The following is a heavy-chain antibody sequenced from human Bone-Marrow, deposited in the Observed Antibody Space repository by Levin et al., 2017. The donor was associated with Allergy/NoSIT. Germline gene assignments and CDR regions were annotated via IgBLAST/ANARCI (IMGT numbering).Heavy chain of an antibody. CDR1: GFTFSDHY. Sequence: GGSLRLSCAASGFTFSDHYMDWVRQAPGKGLEWVGRSRSKVDSYTTEYAASVKGRFTISRDDSKNSLYLQMNSLKTEDTAVYYCAAGYCSGGSCYDCNYWGQGILVTVSS. J-gene: IGHJ4*02. V-gene: IGHV3-72*01. D-gene: IGHD2-15*01. CDR3: AAGYCSGGSCYDCNY. CDR2: SRSKVDSYTT.